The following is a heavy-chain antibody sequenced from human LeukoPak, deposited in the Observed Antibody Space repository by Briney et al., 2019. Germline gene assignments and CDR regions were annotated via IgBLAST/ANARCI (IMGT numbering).Heavy chain of an antibody. CDR3: SRDNRGKDY. CDR2: ISDSGDST. Sequence: GGSLRLSCAASGFSFSSYVMTWFRQAPGKGLEWVSVISDSGDSTYYADSVKGRFTISRDNAKNSLYLQMSTLRAEDTAVYYCSRDNRGKDYWGQGTLVTVSS. V-gene: IGHV3-23*01. CDR1: GFSFSSYV. D-gene: IGHD1-14*01. J-gene: IGHJ4*02.